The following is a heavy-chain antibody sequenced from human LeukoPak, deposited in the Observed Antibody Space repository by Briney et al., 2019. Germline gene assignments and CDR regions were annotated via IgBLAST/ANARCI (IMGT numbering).Heavy chain of an antibody. D-gene: IGHD4-11*01. J-gene: IGHJ4*02. CDR1: GFTFSSYA. V-gene: IGHV3-7*01. CDR3: ARGLDYIRTFDY. CDR2: IKQRGSEK. Sequence: PGGSLRLSCAASGFTFSSYAMSWVRQAPGKGLEWVANIKQRGSEKYYVDSVRGRFTISRDDAKSSLYLQMNSLRAEDTAVYYCARGLDYIRTFDYWGQGTLVTVSS.